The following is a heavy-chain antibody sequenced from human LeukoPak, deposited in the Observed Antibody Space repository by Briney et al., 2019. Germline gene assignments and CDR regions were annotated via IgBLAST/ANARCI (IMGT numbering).Heavy chain of an antibody. CDR2: ISYDGANK. CDR3: ARNEYSSTNWFDP. CDR1: GFSYSTYA. V-gene: IGHV3-30-3*01. D-gene: IGHD6-19*01. Sequence: GGSLRLSCAASGFSYSTYAMHWVRQAPGEGLEWVAVISYDGANKYYADSVKGRFTISRDNSKNTLYLQMNSLRAEDTAVYYCARNEYSSTNWFDPWGQGTLVTVSS. J-gene: IGHJ5*02.